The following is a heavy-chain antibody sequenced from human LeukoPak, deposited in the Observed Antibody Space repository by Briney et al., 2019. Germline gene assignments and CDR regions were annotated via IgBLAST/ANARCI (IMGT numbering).Heavy chain of an antibody. D-gene: IGHD3-22*01. CDR2: IWYDGRNK. CDR1: GFTFSSYG. J-gene: IGHJ4*02. V-gene: IGHV3-33*08. Sequence: GGSLRLSCAASGFTFSSYGMHWVRQAPGKGLEWVAVIWYDGRNKYYADSVKGRFTISRDNSKNTLYLQMNSLRAEDTAAYYCARDHGANYYGSSEYYLDYWGQGTLVTVSS. CDR3: ARDHGANYYGSSEYYLDY.